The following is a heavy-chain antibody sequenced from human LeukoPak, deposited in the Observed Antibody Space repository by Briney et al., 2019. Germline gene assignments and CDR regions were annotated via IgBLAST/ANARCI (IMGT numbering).Heavy chain of an antibody. V-gene: IGHV3-48*03. CDR2: ISTSGSII. Sequence: GGSLRLSCAASGFTFSSYEMNWVRQAPGKGLEWVSYISTSGSIIYYADSVKGRFTISRDNAENSLYLQMNCLRAEDTAVYYCARDSKDGYRASGAFDIWGQGTMVTVSS. CDR3: ARDSKDGYRASGAFDI. CDR1: GFTFSSYE. D-gene: IGHD5-24*01. J-gene: IGHJ3*02.